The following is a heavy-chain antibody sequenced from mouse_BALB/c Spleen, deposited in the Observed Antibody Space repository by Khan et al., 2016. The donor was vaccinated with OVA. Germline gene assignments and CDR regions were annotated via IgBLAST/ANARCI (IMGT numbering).Heavy chain of an antibody. CDR3: TSGGVYGSSFAV. CDR1: GYTFTNYW. D-gene: IGHD2-10*02. V-gene: IGHV1-69*02. J-gene: IGHJ3*01. CDR2: IYTSDSYT. Sequence: QVQLQQPGSELVRPGASVKLSCKASGYTFTNYWINWVRQRPGQGLEWIGNIYTSDSYTNYNQKFKDKATLTVDKSSSTAYMQLSSPTSEDSAVYYCTSGGVYGSSFAVWGHGTLVTVSA.